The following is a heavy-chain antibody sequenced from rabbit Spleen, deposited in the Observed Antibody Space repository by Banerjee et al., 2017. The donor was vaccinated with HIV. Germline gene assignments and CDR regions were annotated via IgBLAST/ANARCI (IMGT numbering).Heavy chain of an antibody. CDR2: INIVTGKS. J-gene: IGHJ4*01. V-gene: IGHV1S40*01. Sequence: QSLEESGGGLVQPEGSLTLTCKASGVSLNDKDVMCWVRQAPGKGLEWIACINIVTGKSVYASWAKGRFTISKTSSTTVTLQMTSLTVADTATYFCARGEDISGWGEDLWGPGTLVTVS. CDR3: ARGEDISGWGEDL. CDR1: GVSLNDKDV. D-gene: IGHD4-1*01.